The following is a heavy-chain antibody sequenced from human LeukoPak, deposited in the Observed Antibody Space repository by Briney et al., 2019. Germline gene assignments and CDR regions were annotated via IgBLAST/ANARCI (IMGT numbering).Heavy chain of an antibody. Sequence: GGSLRLSCAASGLTFSSYAMSWVRQAPGKGLEWVSAISGSGGSIYYTDSVKGRFTISRDNSKITLYLHMNTLSPEDTAVYYCAKDLRFMYYYDSSGFPPRAYWGQGTLVTVSS. CDR1: GLTFSSYA. J-gene: IGHJ4*02. CDR2: ISGSGGSI. CDR3: AKDLRFMYYYDSSGFPPRAY. V-gene: IGHV3-23*01. D-gene: IGHD3-22*01.